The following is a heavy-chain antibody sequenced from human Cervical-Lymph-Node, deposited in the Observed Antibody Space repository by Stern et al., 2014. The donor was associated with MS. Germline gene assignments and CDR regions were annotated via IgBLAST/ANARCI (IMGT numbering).Heavy chain of an antibody. V-gene: IGHV4-59*01. D-gene: IGHD4-17*01. CDR3: ARGEGTTVTTGFDY. CDR1: GGSISSYY. J-gene: IGHJ4*02. CDR2: IYYSGST. Sequence: QLQLQESGPGLVKPSETLSLTCTVSGGSISSYYWSWIRQPPGKGLEWIGYIYYSGSTNYNPSLKSRVTISVDTSKNQFSLKLSSVTAADTAVYYCARGEGTTVTTGFDYWGQGTLVTVSS.